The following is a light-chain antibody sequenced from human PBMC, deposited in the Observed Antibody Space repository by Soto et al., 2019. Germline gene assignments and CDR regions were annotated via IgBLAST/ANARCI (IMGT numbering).Light chain of an antibody. CDR3: AAWDDSLSGRYV. J-gene: IGLJ1*01. V-gene: IGLV1-47*01. CDR2: RNN. Sequence: QSVLTQPPSASGTPGQRVTISCSGSSSNIGSNYVYWYQQLPGTAPKLLIYRNNQRPSGVPDRFSGSKSGTSASLAISGLRSEDGADYYCAAWDDSLSGRYVFGTGTKV. CDR1: SSNIGSNY.